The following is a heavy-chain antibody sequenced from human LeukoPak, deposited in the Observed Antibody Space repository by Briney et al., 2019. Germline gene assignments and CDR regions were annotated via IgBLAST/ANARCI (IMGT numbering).Heavy chain of an antibody. D-gene: IGHD3-10*01. Sequence: GGSLRLSCAASGFTFSSYAMSWVRQAPGEGLEWVSTISGSGGSTYYADSVKGRFTISRDNSKNTLYLQMNSLRAEDTAVYYCAKDRQEGNFDYWGQGTLVTVSS. J-gene: IGHJ4*02. V-gene: IGHV3-23*01. CDR1: GFTFSSYA. CDR2: ISGSGGST. CDR3: AKDRQEGNFDY.